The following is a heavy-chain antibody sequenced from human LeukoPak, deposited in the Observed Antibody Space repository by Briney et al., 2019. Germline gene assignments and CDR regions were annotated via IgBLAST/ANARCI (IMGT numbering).Heavy chain of an antibody. CDR3: ANRRGTQVLGNNIDI. CDR1: GFTFSNCG. V-gene: IGHV3-30*18. J-gene: IGHJ3*02. D-gene: IGHD1-1*01. CDR2: LQKDGGDI. Sequence: GRSLRLSCAASGFTFSNCGMHWVRQAPDKGLEWVAFLQKDGGDIHYANSVEGRFTISRDNSKNILYLQMNSLRPEDTAVYYCANRRGTQVLGNNIDIWGQGTLVTVSS.